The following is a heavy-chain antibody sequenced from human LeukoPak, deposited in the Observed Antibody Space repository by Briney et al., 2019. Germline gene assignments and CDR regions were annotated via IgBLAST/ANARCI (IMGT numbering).Heavy chain of an antibody. V-gene: IGHV3-49*04. CDR2: IRSKAYGGTT. CDR3: TRVSLVAASVFFDY. D-gene: IGHD2-15*01. CDR1: GFTFGDYA. J-gene: IGHJ4*02. Sequence: GGSLRLSRTSSGFTFGDYAMSWVRQAPGKGLEWVSFIRSKAYGGTTEYAASVKGRFTISRDDSKSIAYLQMNSLKTEDTAVYYCTRVSLVAASVFFDYWARDPWSPSPQ.